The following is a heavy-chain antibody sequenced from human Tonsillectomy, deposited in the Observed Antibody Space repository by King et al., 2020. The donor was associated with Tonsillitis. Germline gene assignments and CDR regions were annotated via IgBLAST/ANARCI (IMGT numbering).Heavy chain of an antibody. V-gene: IGHV3-48*02. CDR2: IGSSSSDV. D-gene: IGHD1-14*01. CDR3: VRARQEPNVDTSYLLNFEY. CDR1: GFTFSDYT. J-gene: IGHJ4*02. Sequence: VQLVESGGGLVQPGGSLRLSCAASGFTFSDYTMGLVRQAPGKGLEWLSYIGSSSSDVHYAHSVKGRFTISRDNAKNSLYMQMNIHREDDTAVHYCVRARQEPNVDTSYLLNFEYWGQGTLVTVSS.